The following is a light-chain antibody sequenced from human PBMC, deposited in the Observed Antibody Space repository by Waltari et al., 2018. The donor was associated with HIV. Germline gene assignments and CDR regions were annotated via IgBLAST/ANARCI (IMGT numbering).Light chain of an antibody. V-gene: IGKV3-15*01. J-gene: IGKJ1*01. CDR3: QQYNKWPPT. Sequence: EIVMTQSPATLSVSPGERASLSCRASQSFSSNLAWYQQKPGQAPRLLIYGASTRATGIPARFSGSGSGTEFTLTISSLQSEDFAVYDCQQYNKWPPTFGQGTKVEIK. CDR1: QSFSSN. CDR2: GAS.